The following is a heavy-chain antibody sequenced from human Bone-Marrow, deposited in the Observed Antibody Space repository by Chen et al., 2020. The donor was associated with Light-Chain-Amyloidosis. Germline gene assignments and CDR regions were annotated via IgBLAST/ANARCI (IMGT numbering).Heavy chain of an antibody. D-gene: IGHD3-10*01. Sequence: QVQLQESGPGLVKPSETLSLTCAVSWYSISSGYYWGWIRQPPGKGLEWIAGIYHSGNSYYHPSLKSRVTISVDTSKNQFSLRLTSVTAADTAVYYCGRYELLVPAYWGQGTLVTVSS. CDR3: GRYELLVPAY. V-gene: IGHV4-38-2*01. CDR2: IYHSGNS. J-gene: IGHJ4*02. CDR1: WYSISSGYY.